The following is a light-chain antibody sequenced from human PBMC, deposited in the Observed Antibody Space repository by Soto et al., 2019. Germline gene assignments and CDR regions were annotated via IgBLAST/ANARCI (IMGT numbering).Light chain of an antibody. V-gene: IGKV3-15*01. CDR3: QQYGSSQIA. Sequence: EVVMTQSPVTLSVSPGESATLSCRASQSVDGYLAWYQQKPGQAPRLLIYGASTRATGVTARFRGGGSGTEFTLTISRLEPEDFAVYYCQQYGSSQIAFGQGTRLEIK. CDR1: QSVDGY. J-gene: IGKJ5*01. CDR2: GAS.